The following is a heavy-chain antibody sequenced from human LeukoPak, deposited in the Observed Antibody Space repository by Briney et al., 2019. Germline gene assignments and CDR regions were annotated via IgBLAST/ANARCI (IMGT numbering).Heavy chain of an antibody. CDR2: ISSNGGST. CDR3: ARDLRLKELAYCGGDCLDY. D-gene: IGHD2-21*02. Sequence: GGSLRLSCAASVFTFSNYAMHWVRQAPGKGLEYVSAISSNGGSTYYANSVKGRFTISRDNSKNTLYLQMGSLRAEDMAVYSCARDLRLKELAYCGGDCLDYWGQGTLVTVSS. J-gene: IGHJ4*02. V-gene: IGHV3-64*01. CDR1: VFTFSNYA.